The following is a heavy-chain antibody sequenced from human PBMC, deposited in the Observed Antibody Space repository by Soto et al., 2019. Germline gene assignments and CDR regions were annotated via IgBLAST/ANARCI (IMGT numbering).Heavy chain of an antibody. J-gene: IGHJ6*02. V-gene: IGHV1-18*01. D-gene: IGHD2-8*01. Sequence: QGHLVQSGAEVKKPGASVKVSCKASGYTFTRYGISWVRQAPGQGLEWMGWISGYNGDTNYAQNLQDRVNMTIDTSTNTAYMELRSLTSDDTAVYYCAKNGHPPYYYYGLDVWGQGTTVTVSS. CDR1: GYTFTRYG. CDR2: ISGYNGDT. CDR3: AKNGHPPYYYYGLDV.